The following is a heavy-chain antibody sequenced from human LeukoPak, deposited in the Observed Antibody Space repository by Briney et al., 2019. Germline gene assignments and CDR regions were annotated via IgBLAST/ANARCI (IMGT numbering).Heavy chain of an antibody. J-gene: IGHJ6*03. Sequence: SETLSLTCTVSGGSISSYYWSWIRQPAGKGLEWIGRIYTSGSTNYNPSLKSRVTMSVDTSKNQFSLKLSSVTAADTAVYYCARAPSSGYYYYYYYYMDVWGKGTTVTVSS. V-gene: IGHV4-4*07. D-gene: IGHD3-22*01. CDR1: GGSISSYY. CDR2: IYTSGST. CDR3: ARAPSSGYYYYYYYYMDV.